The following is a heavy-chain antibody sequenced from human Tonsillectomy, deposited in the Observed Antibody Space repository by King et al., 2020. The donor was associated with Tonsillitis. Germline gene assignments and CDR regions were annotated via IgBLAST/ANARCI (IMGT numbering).Heavy chain of an antibody. V-gene: IGHV1-2*02. J-gene: IGHJ4*02. CDR1: GYSFTDYH. CDR3: VKENWNYDY. CDR2: INPATGGA. Sequence: VQLVESGAEVKKPGASVKVSCKASGYSFTDYHLHWVRQAPGQGPDWVCCINPATGGADFAQKFQGRVTMTRDTSISTAYMELISLKSDDTAVYYCVKENWNYDYWGQGALVTVSS. D-gene: IGHD1-7*01.